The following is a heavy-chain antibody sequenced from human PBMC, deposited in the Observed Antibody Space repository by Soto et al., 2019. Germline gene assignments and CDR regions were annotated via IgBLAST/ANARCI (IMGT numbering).Heavy chain of an antibody. CDR1: GDSINTSGHL. J-gene: IGHJ3*01. D-gene: IGHD1-1*01. Sequence: SETLSLTCTVSGDSINTSGHLWGWIRQSPGKGLEWIGTISYGGTTFYTPSLKTRITISVDSSKNQFSLSLVSVTAADTAIYYCARHDHGSYTINGFDVWGQGTMVT. CDR3: ARHDHGSYTINGFDV. CDR2: ISYGGTT. V-gene: IGHV4-39*01.